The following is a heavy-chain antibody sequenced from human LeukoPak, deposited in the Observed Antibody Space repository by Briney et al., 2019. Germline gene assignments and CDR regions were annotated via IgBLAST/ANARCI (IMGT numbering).Heavy chain of an antibody. V-gene: IGHV3-74*01. CDR2: INSDGSST. CDR1: GFTFSSYW. Sequence: GGSLRLSCAASGFTFSSYWMHWVRQAPGKGLVWVSRINSDGSSTSYADSVKGRFTISRDNAKNSLYLQMNSLRAEDTAVYYCARGNYGSGSLEFYWGQGTLVTVSS. J-gene: IGHJ4*02. D-gene: IGHD3-10*01. CDR3: ARGNYGSGSLEFY.